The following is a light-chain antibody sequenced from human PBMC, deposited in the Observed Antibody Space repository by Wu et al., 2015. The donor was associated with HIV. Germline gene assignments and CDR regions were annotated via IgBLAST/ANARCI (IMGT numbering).Light chain of an antibody. Sequence: DIQMTQSPSTLSASVGDRITVTCRASQSISTWLAWYQQKPGKAPKLLIFKASNLESEVPSRFSGSGSGTEFTLTISSLQPDDFATYYCQQYDSYPYNFGQGTKLDIK. CDR3: QQYDSYPYN. CDR2: KAS. CDR1: QSISTW. V-gene: IGKV1-5*03. J-gene: IGKJ2*01.